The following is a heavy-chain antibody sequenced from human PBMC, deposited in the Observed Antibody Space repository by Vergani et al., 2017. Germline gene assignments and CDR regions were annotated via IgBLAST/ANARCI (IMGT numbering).Heavy chain of an antibody. D-gene: IGHD1-26*01. V-gene: IGHV4-59*01. CDR3: ARDRERAFDI. J-gene: IGHJ3*02. Sequence: QVQLQESGPGLVKPSETLSLTCTVSGGSISSYYWSWIRQPPGKGLEWIGYIYYSGSTNYNPSLKSRVTISVDTSKNQFSLKLSSVTAADTAVYYCARDRERAFDIWGQGTMVTVFS. CDR1: GGSISSYY. CDR2: IYYSGST.